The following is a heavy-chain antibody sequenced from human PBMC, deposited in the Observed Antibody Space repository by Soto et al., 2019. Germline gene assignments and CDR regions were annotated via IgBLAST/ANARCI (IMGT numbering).Heavy chain of an antibody. CDR1: GYSISSGYS. CDR3: ARQLELRGGWFDP. J-gene: IGHJ5*02. Sequence: TSETLSLTCAVSGYSISSGYSWGWIRQPPGKGLEWIGTIYHSGSTYYNPSLKSRITISVDTSRNHFSLKLSSVTAADTAVYYCARQLELRGGWFDPWGQGTLVTVSS. CDR2: IYHSGST. D-gene: IGHD1-7*01. V-gene: IGHV4-38-2*01.